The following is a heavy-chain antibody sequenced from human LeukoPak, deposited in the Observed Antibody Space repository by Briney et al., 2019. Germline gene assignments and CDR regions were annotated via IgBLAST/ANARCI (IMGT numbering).Heavy chain of an antibody. J-gene: IGHJ4*02. V-gene: IGHV5-10-1*01. CDR1: GYSFTSYW. Sequence: GESLQISFKGSGYSFTSYWISWVRQLPGKGLEWMGRIDPSDSYTNYSPSFEGHVTISADKSISTAYLQWSSLKASDIATYYCARHYGAAGDFDYWGQGTLVTVSS. CDR3: ARHYGAAGDFDY. D-gene: IGHD6-13*01. CDR2: IDPSDSYT.